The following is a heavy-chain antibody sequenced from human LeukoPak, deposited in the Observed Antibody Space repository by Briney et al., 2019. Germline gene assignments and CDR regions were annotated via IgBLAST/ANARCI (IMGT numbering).Heavy chain of an antibody. CDR2: INPNSGGT. Sequence: ASVKVSCKASGYTFTGYYMHWVRQAPGQGLGWMRWINPNSGGTNYAQKFQGRVTMTRDTSISTAYMELSRLRSDDTAVYYCARVHWNPYYYYYYMDVWGKGTTVTVSS. CDR3: ARVHWNPYYYYYYMDV. D-gene: IGHD1-1*01. CDR1: GYTFTGYY. V-gene: IGHV1-2*02. J-gene: IGHJ6*03.